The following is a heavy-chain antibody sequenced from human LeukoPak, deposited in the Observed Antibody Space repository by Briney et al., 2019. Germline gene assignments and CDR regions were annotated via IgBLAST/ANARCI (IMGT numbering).Heavy chain of an antibody. D-gene: IGHD2-2*01. CDR2: INHSGST. Sequence: SETLSLTCAVYGGSFSGYYWSWIRQPPGKGLEWIGEINHSGSTNYNPSLKSRVTISVDTSKNQFSLKLSSVTAADTAVYYCARALRRIYCSSTSCYVNDFDYWGQGTLVTVSS. V-gene: IGHV4-34*01. CDR3: ARALRRIYCSSTSCYVNDFDY. CDR1: GGSFSGYY. J-gene: IGHJ4*02.